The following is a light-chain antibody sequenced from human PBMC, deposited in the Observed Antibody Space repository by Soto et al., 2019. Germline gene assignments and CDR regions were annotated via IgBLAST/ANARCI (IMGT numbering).Light chain of an antibody. V-gene: IGKV3-11*01. J-gene: IGKJ4*01. CDR3: QQRATWPLT. CDR1: QTISSD. Sequence: EIVLTQSPATLSLSPGERATLSCRASQTISSDLAWYQQKPGQAPRLLIYDASNRATAIPARFSGSGSGTDFTLTISSLEPEDFAVYYCQQRATWPLTFGGGTKVEI. CDR2: DAS.